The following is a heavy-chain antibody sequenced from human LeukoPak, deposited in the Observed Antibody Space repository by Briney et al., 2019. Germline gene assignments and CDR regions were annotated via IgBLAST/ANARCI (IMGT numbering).Heavy chain of an antibody. J-gene: IGHJ6*02. CDR1: GYTFTNYY. Sequence: ASVKVSCKASGYTFTNYYMHWVRQAPGQGPEWMGIINPGGGSTSYAPKFQGRVTMTRDTSTSTVYMELSSLRSEDTAVYYCARDHYYDIVTGYYSVDHYYGMDVWGQGTTVTVSS. CDR3: ARDHYYDIVTGYYSVDHYYGMDV. V-gene: IGHV1-46*01. CDR2: INPGGGST. D-gene: IGHD3-9*01.